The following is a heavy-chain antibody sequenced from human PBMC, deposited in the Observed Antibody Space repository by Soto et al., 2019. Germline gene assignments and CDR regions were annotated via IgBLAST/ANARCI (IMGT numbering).Heavy chain of an antibody. V-gene: IGHV3-53*01. CDR1: GFTVSSNY. CDR3: ARVPPYYYDSSGPDYGMDV. Sequence: GGSLRLSCAASGFTVSSNYMSWVRQAPGKGLEWVSVIYSGGSTHYADSVKGRFTISRDNSKNTLYLQMNSLRAEDTAVYYCARVPPYYYDSSGPDYGMDVWGQGTTVTVSS. J-gene: IGHJ6*02. D-gene: IGHD3-22*01. CDR2: IYSGGST.